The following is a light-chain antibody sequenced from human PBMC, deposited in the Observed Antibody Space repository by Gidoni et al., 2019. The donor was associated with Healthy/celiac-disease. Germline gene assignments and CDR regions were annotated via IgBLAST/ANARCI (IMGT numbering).Light chain of an antibody. CDR3: QLGYT. CDR1: QSVSSSY. V-gene: IGKV3-20*01. Sequence: EIVLTQSPGTQYLSPGERATCSCRPSQSVSSSYLAWYQLKPGQAPRLLIYSASSRATGIPYRFGCSGSWTDFTLTISRLEPEDFAVYYCQLGYTFGQGTKLEIK. J-gene: IGKJ2*01. CDR2: SAS.